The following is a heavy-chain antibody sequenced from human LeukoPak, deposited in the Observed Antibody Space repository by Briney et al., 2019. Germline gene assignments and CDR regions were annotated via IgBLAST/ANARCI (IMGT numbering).Heavy chain of an antibody. J-gene: IGHJ4*02. CDR1: GFTFSGSA. D-gene: IGHD3-10*01. CDR2: IRTKTHKYAT. CDR3: TTDRGFGELLSPLDY. V-gene: IGHV3-73*01. Sequence: GGSLRLSCAGSGFTFSGSAMHWVRLTSGKGLEWLGYIRTKTHKYATLYAASVKGRFTISRDDSKNTAYLQMNSLKTEDTGVYYCTTDRGFGELLSPLDYWGQGTLVTVSS.